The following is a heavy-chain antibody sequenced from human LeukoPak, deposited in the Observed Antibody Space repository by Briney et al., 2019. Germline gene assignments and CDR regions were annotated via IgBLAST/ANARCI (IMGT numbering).Heavy chain of an antibody. D-gene: IGHD3-10*01. Sequence: SETLSLTCTVSGGSISSYYWSWIRQPPGKGLEWIGYIYYSGSTNYNPSLKSRVTISVDTSKNQFSLKLSSVTAADTAVYYCGLGDFGSYYFDYWGQGTLATVSS. V-gene: IGHV4-59*01. CDR3: GLGDFGSYYFDY. CDR1: GGSISSYY. J-gene: IGHJ4*02. CDR2: IYYSGST.